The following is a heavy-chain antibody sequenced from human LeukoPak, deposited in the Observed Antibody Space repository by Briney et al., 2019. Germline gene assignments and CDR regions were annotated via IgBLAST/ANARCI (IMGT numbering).Heavy chain of an antibody. D-gene: IGHD2-15*01. CDR2: ISWNSGSI. CDR3: AKDGGSGSSHNYYYGMDV. CDR1: GFTFDDYA. Sequence: GGSLRLSCAASGFTFDDYAMHWVRPAPGKGLEWVSGISWNSGSIGYADSVKGRFTISRDNAKNSLYLQMNSLRAEDTALYYCAKDGGSGSSHNYYYGMDVWGKGTTVTVSS. J-gene: IGHJ6*04. V-gene: IGHV3-9*01.